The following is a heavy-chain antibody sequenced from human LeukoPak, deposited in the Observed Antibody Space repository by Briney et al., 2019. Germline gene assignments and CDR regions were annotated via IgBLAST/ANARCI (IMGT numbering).Heavy chain of an antibody. CDR1: GYTFTGYY. D-gene: IGHD2-15*01. CDR2: ISAYNGNT. V-gene: IGHV1-18*04. J-gene: IGHJ3*02. CDR3: ARGGISPEWAFDI. Sequence: ASVKVSCKASGYTFTGYYIHWVRQAPGQGLEWMGWISAYNGNTNYAQKFQGRVTMTTDTSTSTAYMELRSLRSDDTAVYYCARGGISPEWAFDIWGQGTMVTVSS.